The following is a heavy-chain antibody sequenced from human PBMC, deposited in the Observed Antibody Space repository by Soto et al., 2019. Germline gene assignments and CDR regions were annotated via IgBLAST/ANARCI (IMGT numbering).Heavy chain of an antibody. D-gene: IGHD4-4*01. CDR3: AGRGLTTWWGDGMCV. Sequence: QISLKESGPTLVKPTQTLTLNCTFSGFSLRTSGLGVGWMRQPPRKAVEWLALIYWDDDKRYSPSLKSSLTITKDTSDSRVVLTMTNLDPVDTATYDCAGRGLTTWWGDGMCVWGQGIMVIVSS. CDR1: GFSLRTSGLG. CDR2: IYWDDDK. V-gene: IGHV2-5*02. J-gene: IGHJ6*02.